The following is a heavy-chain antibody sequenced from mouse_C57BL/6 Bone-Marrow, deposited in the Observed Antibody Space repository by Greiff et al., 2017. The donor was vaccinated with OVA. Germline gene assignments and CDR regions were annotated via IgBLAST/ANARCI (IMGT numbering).Heavy chain of an antibody. Sequence: EVMLVESEGGLVQPGSSMKLSCTASGFTFSDYYMAWVRQVPEKGLEWVANINYDGSSTYYLDSLKSRFIISRDNAKNILYLQMSSLKSEDTATYYCARDGSNGYFDVWGTGTTVTVSS. CDR1: GFTFSDYY. V-gene: IGHV5-16*01. CDR3: ARDGSNGYFDV. D-gene: IGHD2-5*01. J-gene: IGHJ1*03. CDR2: INYDGSST.